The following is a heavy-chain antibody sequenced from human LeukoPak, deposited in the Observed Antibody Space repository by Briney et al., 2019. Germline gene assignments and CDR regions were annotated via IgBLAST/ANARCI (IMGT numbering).Heavy chain of an antibody. CDR1: DGSISSYY. D-gene: IGHD3-3*01. J-gene: IGHJ4*02. CDR2: IYDSGST. CDR3: ARGGYDFWSGYSYYFDY. V-gene: IGHV4-59*01. Sequence: SETLSLTCTVSDGSISSYYWSWIRQPPGKGLEWIGHIYDSGSTNYNPSLKSRVTISVDTSKNQFSLKLSSVTAADTAVYYCARGGYDFWSGYSYYFDYWGQGTLVTVSS.